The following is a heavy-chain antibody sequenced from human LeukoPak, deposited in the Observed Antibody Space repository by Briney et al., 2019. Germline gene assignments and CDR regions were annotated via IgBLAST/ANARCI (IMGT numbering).Heavy chain of an antibody. CDR3: AKAPPFGGSCPYA. CDR2: IRYDGSNK. CDR1: GFTFSSYG. Sequence: GGSLRLSCAASGFTFSSYGMHWVRQAPGKGLEWVAFIRYDGSNKYYADSVKGRFTISRDNSKNTLYLQLNSLRAEDTAVYYCAKAPPFGGSCPYAWGQGTLVTVSS. J-gene: IGHJ4*02. V-gene: IGHV3-30*02. D-gene: IGHD2-15*01.